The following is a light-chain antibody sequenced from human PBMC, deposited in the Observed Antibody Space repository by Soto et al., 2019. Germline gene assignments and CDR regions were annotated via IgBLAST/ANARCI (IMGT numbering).Light chain of an antibody. J-gene: IGKJ1*01. V-gene: IGKV2-28*01. CDR1: QSLLLSNGYNY. CDR2: LGS. CDR3: MQALQTPT. Sequence: DIVMTQSPLSLPVTPGEPASISCRSSQSLLLSNGYNYLDWYRQKPGQSPQVLIYLGSNRASGVPDRFSGSGSGTDFTMKISRVEAEDVGVYYCMQALQTPTFGQGTKVEI.